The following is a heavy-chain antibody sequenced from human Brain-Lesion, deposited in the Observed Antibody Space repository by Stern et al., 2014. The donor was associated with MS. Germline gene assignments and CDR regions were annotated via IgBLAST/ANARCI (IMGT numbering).Heavy chain of an antibody. CDR1: GGTFSKFP. D-gene: IGHD6-13*01. CDR2: IFPVFGTP. CDR3: ALSSEPSDRWYSLGYDL. Sequence: QLVQSGAEVTKPGSSVKVSCKASGGTFSKFPSSWVRQAPGQGLEWMGGIFPVFGTPTYAQEFRGRVTITADVSTSTGELGMSSLRSDDTAVYSCALSSEPSDRWYSLGYDLWGQGTLVTVSS. V-gene: IGHV1-69*01. J-gene: IGHJ5*02.